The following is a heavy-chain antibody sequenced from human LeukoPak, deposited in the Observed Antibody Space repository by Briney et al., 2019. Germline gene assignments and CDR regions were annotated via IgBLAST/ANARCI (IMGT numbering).Heavy chain of an antibody. D-gene: IGHD3-22*01. J-gene: IGHJ4*02. CDR3: ASRYYYDSSGYFLY. CDR1: GHSITSSSYY. V-gene: IGHV4-39*01. CDR2: IYYSGST. Sequence: SETLSLTCTVSGHSITSSSYYWGWLRQPPGRGLEWIGYIYYSGSTYYSSSLKSRVTISVDTSKNQFSLKLNSVTAADTAVYYCASRYYYDSSGYFLYWGQGTLVTVSS.